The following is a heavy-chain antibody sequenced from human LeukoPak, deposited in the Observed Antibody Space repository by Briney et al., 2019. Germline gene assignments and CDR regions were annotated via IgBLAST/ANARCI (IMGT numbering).Heavy chain of an antibody. D-gene: IGHD2-15*01. V-gene: IGHV3-43D*03. CDR3: ARDPSMVVAATGY. CDR2: ISWDGGRT. Sequence: GVSLRLPCAFSGLIFDHYSMHWVSHPWGKGLECVWLISWDGGRTYYADSVKGRFTISRENAKNSLYLQMNSLRAEDTALYYCARDPSMVVAATGYWGQATLVTVSS. J-gene: IGHJ1*01. CDR1: GLIFDHYS.